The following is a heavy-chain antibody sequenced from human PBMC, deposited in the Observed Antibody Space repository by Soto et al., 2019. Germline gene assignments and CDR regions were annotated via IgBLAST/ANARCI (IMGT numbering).Heavy chain of an antibody. Sequence: LSLTCTVSGGSISSYYWSWIRQPPGKGLEWIGYIYYSGSTNYNPSLKSRVTISVDTSKNQFSLKLSSVTAADTAVYYCARSYYYDSSGYPRNHPFDYWGQGTLVTVSS. CDR2: IYYSGST. CDR1: GGSISSYY. J-gene: IGHJ4*02. V-gene: IGHV4-59*01. D-gene: IGHD3-22*01. CDR3: ARSYYYDSSGYPRNHPFDY.